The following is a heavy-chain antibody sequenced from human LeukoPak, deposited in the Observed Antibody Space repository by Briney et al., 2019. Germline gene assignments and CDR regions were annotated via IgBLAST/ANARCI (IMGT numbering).Heavy chain of an antibody. D-gene: IGHD1-26*01. CDR3: ARVGGSYFDY. CDR2: IYYSGST. Sequence: SETLSLTCTVSGGSISSSSYYWGWIRQPPGKGLDWIGSIYYSGSTYYNPSLKSRVTISIDTSKNQFSLKLSSVTAADTAVYYCARVGGSYFDYWGQGTLVTVSS. J-gene: IGHJ4*02. V-gene: IGHV4-39*07. CDR1: GGSISSSSYY.